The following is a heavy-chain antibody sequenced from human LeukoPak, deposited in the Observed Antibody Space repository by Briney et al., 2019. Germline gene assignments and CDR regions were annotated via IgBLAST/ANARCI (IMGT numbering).Heavy chain of an antibody. J-gene: IGHJ6*02. CDR1: GYTFTSYD. Sequence: ASVKVSCKASGYTFTSYDINWVRQATGQGLEWMGWMNPNSGNTGYAQKFQGRVTMTRNTSISTAYMELSSLRSEDTAVYYCARLDITMVRGVILYYYGMDVWGQGTTVTVSS. V-gene: IGHV1-8*01. D-gene: IGHD3-10*01. CDR3: ARLDITMVRGVILYYYGMDV. CDR2: MNPNSGNT.